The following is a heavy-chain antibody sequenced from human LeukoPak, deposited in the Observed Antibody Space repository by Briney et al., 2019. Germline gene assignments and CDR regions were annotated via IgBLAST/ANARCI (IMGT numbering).Heavy chain of an antibody. CDR3: ARSSSSGWYVGGLDY. CDR2: INPNSGGT. J-gene: IGHJ4*02. D-gene: IGHD6-19*01. CDR1: GYTFTRHY. Sequence: ASVKVSCKASGYTFTRHYMHWVRQAPGQGLEWMGWINPNSGGTNSAQNFQGRVTMTRDTSVSTAYMELNSLRSDDTAVFYCARSSSSGWYVGGLDYWGQGTLVTVSS. V-gene: IGHV1-2*02.